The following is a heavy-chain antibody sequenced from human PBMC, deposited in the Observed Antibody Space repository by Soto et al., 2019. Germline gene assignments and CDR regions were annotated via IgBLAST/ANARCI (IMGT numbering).Heavy chain of an antibody. CDR2: ISFDGSNE. Sequence: QVQLMESGGGVVQPGRSLRLSCAASGFTFSTSAMHWVRQAPGKGLEWVAVISFDGSNEYQADSVKGRFTISRDNSKNTVLLQMNSLRGEDTAVYYCAKAQGAGQTPEYFYGLDVWGQGTTVTVSS. J-gene: IGHJ6*02. CDR1: GFTFSTSA. CDR3: AKAQGAGQTPEYFYGLDV. V-gene: IGHV3-30-3*01.